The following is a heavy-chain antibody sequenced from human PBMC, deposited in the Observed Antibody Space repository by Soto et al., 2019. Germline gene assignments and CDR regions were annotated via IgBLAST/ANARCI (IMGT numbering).Heavy chain of an antibody. V-gene: IGHV1-18*01. J-gene: IGHJ6*02. Sequence: ASVKVSCKASGFTFSDYGLSWVRQAPGQPLEWMGWISGDNINSKYSQKFQGRLTMTTDTSTATGSMELRSLTSDDTAVYYCGREGQHLAQETYYHFNGMDVWGQGTTVTVSS. CDR3: GREGQHLAQETYYHFNGMDV. CDR2: ISGDNINS. CDR1: GFTFSDYG. D-gene: IGHD6-13*01.